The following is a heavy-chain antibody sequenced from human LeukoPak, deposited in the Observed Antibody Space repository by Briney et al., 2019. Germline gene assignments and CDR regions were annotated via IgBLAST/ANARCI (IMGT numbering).Heavy chain of an antibody. J-gene: IGHJ6*03. V-gene: IGHV3-23*01. Sequence: GGPLSLSCAVSGFPFSDFAMSWVRQAPGEGLEWVLALSGGGDNTYFADSVKGRLTISRDNSKNTLFLQMVSLRAEDTAVYYCAKVEGALLGNYYMDVWGKGTTVTVSS. CDR2: LSGGGDNT. CDR1: GFPFSDFA. CDR3: AKVEGALLGNYYMDV.